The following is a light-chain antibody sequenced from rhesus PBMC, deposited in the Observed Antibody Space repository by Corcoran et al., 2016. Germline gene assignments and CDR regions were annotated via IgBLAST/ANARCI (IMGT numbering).Light chain of an antibody. J-gene: IGKJ1*01. V-gene: IGKV2-104*02. CDR1: QSLLDSEDGNTY. CDR3: MQALEFPLT. CDR2: EVS. Sequence: DIVMTQTPLSLPVTPGEPASISCRSSQSLLDSEDGNTYLDWNLQRSGQSPQLLIYEVSTRASGVPDRLSGSGSDTDFKLKISRVEAEDVGVYYCMQALEFPLTFGQGTKVEIK.